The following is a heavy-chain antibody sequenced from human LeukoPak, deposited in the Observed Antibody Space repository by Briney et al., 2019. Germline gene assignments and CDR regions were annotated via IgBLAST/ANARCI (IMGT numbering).Heavy chain of an antibody. CDR3: ARGWGRITMVRGVSRSAPFDP. D-gene: IGHD3-10*01. V-gene: IGHV4-34*01. CDR2: INHSGST. J-gene: IGHJ5*02. Sequence: SETLSLTCAVYGGSFSGYYWSWIRQPPGKGLEWIGEINHSGSTNYNPSLKSRVTISVDTSKNQFSLKLSSVTAAVTAVYYCARGWGRITMVRGVSRSAPFDPWGQGTLVTVSS. CDR1: GGSFSGYY.